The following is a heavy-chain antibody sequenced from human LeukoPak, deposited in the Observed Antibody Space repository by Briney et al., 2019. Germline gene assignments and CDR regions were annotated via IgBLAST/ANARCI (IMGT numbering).Heavy chain of an antibody. CDR3: ARQKWGTYYYDSSGYSSSHYYFDY. V-gene: IGHV4-4*09. J-gene: IGHJ4*02. CDR1: GGSISSYY. D-gene: IGHD3-22*01. Sequence: PSETLSLTCTVSGGSISSYYWSWVRQPPGKGLEWIGYIYTSGSTNYNPSLKSRVTISVDTSKNQFSLKLSSVTAADTAVYYCARQKWGTYYYDSSGYSSSHYYFDYWGQGTLVTVSS. CDR2: IYTSGST.